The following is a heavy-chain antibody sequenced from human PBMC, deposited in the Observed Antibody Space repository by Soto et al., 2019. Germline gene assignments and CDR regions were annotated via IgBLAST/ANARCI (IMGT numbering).Heavy chain of an antibody. CDR1: GGSISSGGYY. D-gene: IGHD5-12*01. CDR3: ARDRGWLLDYYYGMDV. Sequence: PSETLSLTCTVSGGSISSGGYYWTWIRQHPGKGLEWIGYIYYSGSTYYNPSLKSRVTISVDTSKNQFSLKLSSVTAADTAVYYCARDRGWLLDYYYGMDVWGQGTTVT. V-gene: IGHV4-31*03. J-gene: IGHJ6*02. CDR2: IYYSGST.